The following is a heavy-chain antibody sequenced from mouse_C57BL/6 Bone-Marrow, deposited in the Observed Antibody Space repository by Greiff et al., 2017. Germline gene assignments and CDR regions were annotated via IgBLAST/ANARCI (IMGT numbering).Heavy chain of an antibody. CDR2: IDPSDSYT. D-gene: IGHD1-1*01. V-gene: IGHV1-50*01. CDR3: ARPYYYGSSYWYFDV. J-gene: IGHJ1*03. CDR1: GYTFTSYW. Sequence: QVQLKQPGAELVKPGASVKLSCKASGYTFTSYWMQWVKQRPGQGLEWIGEIDPSDSYTNYNQKFKGQATLTVDTSSSTAYMQLSSLTSEDSAVYYCARPYYYGSSYWYFDVWGTGTTVTVSS.